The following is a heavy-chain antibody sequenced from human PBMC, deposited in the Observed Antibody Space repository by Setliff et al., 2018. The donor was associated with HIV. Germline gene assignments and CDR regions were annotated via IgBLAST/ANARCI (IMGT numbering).Heavy chain of an antibody. J-gene: IGHJ4*02. CDR3: AKGGSSWSRFDY. CDR1: GDSFRNFG. CDR2: ISSRSDSI. D-gene: IGHD6-13*01. V-gene: IGHV3-48*01. Sequence: GGSLRLSCAASGDSFRNFGLNWVRQAPGKGLEWIAYISSRSDSIYYADSVKARFTVSRDNDKNSLYLQMNNMRAEDTAVYYCAKGGSSWSRFDYWGQGTLVTVSS.